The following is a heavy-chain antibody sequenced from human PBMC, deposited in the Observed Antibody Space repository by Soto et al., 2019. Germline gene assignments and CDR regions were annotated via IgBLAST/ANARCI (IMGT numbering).Heavy chain of an antibody. V-gene: IGHV3-21*01. CDR3: ASSGYCSSTSCSTLYYFDY. J-gene: IGHJ4*02. CDR1: GFTFSSYS. CDR2: ISSSSSYI. D-gene: IGHD2-2*02. Sequence: EVQLVESGGGLVQPGGSLRLSCAASGFTFSSYSMNWVRQAPGKGLEWVSSISSSSSYIYYADSVKGRFTISRDNAKNSLYLQMNSLRAEDTAVYYCASSGYCSSTSCSTLYYFDYWGQGTLVTVSS.